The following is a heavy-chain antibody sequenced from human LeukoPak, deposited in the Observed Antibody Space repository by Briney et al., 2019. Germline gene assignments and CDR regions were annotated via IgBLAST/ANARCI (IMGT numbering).Heavy chain of an antibody. CDR2: INPNTGGA. Sequence: GASVKVSCKASGYTFTDYYMHCVRQAPGQGLEWMGWINPNTGGANYAQKFQGRVTMTRDTSISTAYMELSGLTSDDTGMYYCAKEVHRVSQNWGQGTLVTVSS. V-gene: IGHV1-2*02. D-gene: IGHD1-1*01. J-gene: IGHJ1*01. CDR1: GYTFTDYY. CDR3: AKEVHRVSQN.